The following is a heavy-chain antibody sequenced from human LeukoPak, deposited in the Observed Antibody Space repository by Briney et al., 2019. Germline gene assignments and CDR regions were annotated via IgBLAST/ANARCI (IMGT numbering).Heavy chain of an antibody. Sequence: GESLKISCKGSGYSFTNYWIGWVRQMPGKGLEWMGIIYPGDSDTRYSPSFQGQVTISADKSISTAYLQWSSLRASDTAMYYCARQFSCSGGSCYPYNFDYWGQGTLVTVSS. D-gene: IGHD2-15*01. CDR1: GYSFTNYW. J-gene: IGHJ4*02. CDR2: IYPGDSDT. CDR3: ARQFSCSGGSCYPYNFDY. V-gene: IGHV5-51*01.